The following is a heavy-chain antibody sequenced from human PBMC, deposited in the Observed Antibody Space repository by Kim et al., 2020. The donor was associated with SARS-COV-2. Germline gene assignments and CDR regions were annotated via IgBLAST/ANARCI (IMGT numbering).Heavy chain of an antibody. CDR3: ARHVSAAGLTFDY. V-gene: IGHV4-59*08. Sequence: YPSHTNRCTISVDTSKNQFALNMTSVTAADTAVYYCARHVSAAGLTFDYWGQGTLVTVSS. D-gene: IGHD6-13*01. J-gene: IGHJ4*02.